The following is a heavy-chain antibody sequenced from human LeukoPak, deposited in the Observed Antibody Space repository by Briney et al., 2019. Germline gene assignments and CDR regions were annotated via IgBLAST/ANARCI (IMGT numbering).Heavy chain of an antibody. J-gene: IGHJ4*02. D-gene: IGHD6-13*01. V-gene: IGHV1-69*06. CDR1: GGTLNSYA. CDR3: AVGLRSSSWYGGGY. Sequence: SVKVSYKASGGTLNSYAISWVPQAPGQGLEWMGGIIPIFGTANYAQKFQSRVTITAERSTSTAYMELSSLRSEDTAGYYCAVGLRSSSWYGGGYWGQGTLVTVSS. CDR2: IIPIFGTA.